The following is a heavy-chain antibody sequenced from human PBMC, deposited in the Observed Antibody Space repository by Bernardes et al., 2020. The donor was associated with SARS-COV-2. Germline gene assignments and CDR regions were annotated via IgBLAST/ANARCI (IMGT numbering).Heavy chain of an antibody. CDR3: ARTPGEVLRYFDGLYHFDS. V-gene: IGHV4-59*01. Sequence: SETLSLTCTASGVSISSYFWTWVRQPPGKGLEWIAYIYTSGSTNYNPSLKSRVTISVDTSNNQFSLKLTSVTAADTAVYYCARTPGEVLRYFDGLYHFDSWGQGTLVTVSS. J-gene: IGHJ4*02. CDR2: IYTSGST. D-gene: IGHD3-9*01. CDR1: GVSISSYF.